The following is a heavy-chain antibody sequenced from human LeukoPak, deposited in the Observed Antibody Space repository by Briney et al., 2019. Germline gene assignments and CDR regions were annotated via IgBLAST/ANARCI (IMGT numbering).Heavy chain of an antibody. J-gene: IGHJ4*02. D-gene: IGHD1-26*01. CDR3: AKTAWGWELQDYFDY. CDR2: ISYDGSNK. V-gene: IGHV3-30-3*02. Sequence: GGSLRLSCAASGFTFSSYAMHWVRQAPGKGLEWVAGISYDGSNKYYADSVKGRFTISRDNSKNTLYLQMNSLRAEDTAVYYCAKTAWGWELQDYFDYWGQGTLVTVSS. CDR1: GFTFSSYA.